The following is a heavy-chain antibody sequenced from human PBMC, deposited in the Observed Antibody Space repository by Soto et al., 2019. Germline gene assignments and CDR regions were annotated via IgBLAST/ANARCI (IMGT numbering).Heavy chain of an antibody. D-gene: IGHD2-15*01. CDR3: TRFSMDLLRGLDP. CDR2: IRSKDNNYAT. Sequence: GGSLRLSCAASGFPFSGSAIHWVRQASGKGLEWVGRIRSKDNNYATAYAASVKGRFTVSRDDSKNTAYLQMDSLKIEDTAMYYCTRFSMDLLRGLDPWGQRTLVTVSS. CDR1: GFPFSGSA. J-gene: IGHJ5*02. V-gene: IGHV3-73*01.